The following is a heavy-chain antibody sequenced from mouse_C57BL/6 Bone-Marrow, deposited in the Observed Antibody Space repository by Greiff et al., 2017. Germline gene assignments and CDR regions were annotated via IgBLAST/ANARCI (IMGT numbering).Heavy chain of an antibody. Sequence: QVQLQQSGAELVRPGTSVKVSCKASGYAFTNYLIEWVKQRPGQGLEWIGVINPGSGGTNYNEKFKGKATLNADKSSSTAYMQLSSLTSDDSAVYFCARFYYYGSSLFDYWGQGTTLTGSS. CDR1: GYAFTNYL. CDR2: INPGSGGT. V-gene: IGHV1-54*01. J-gene: IGHJ2*01. CDR3: ARFYYYGSSLFDY. D-gene: IGHD1-1*01.